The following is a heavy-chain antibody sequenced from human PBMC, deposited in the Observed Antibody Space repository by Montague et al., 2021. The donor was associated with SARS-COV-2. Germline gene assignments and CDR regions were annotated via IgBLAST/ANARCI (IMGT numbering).Heavy chain of an antibody. CDR2: ISPSGDYI. V-gene: IGHV3-21*01. J-gene: IGHJ4*02. CDR3: ARASWIVATVPDY. CDR1: GFSFSSYH. Sequence: SLRLSCAASGFSFSSYHMNWVRQAPGKGLEWVSSISPSGDYIYSADSLKGRFIISRDNAKNLQYLQMSSLRAEDTAIYYCARASWIVATVPDYWGQGTLVTVSS. D-gene: IGHD5-12*01.